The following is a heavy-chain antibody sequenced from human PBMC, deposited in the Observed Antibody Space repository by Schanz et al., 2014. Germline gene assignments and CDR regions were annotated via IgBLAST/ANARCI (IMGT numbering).Heavy chain of an antibody. J-gene: IGHJ6*02. Sequence: QIPLVQSGGAINKPRASVNVSGHAPGYTFTDYGLSWERQAPVQGLESMGRISTSNGNTNYIQNHLGIVTMTTDTSTSSAFMELSSLRADDAAYYYWTRIQDDIMSGSEYYNCMDVWGQGTPVTVSS. CDR3: TRIQDDIMSGSEYYNCMDV. CDR2: ISTSNGNT. D-gene: IGHD3-9*01. CDR1: GYTFTDYG. V-gene: IGHV1-18*01.